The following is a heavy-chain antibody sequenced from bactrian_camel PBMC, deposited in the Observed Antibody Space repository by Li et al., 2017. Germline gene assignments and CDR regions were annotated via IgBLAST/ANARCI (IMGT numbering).Heavy chain of an antibody. V-gene: IGHV3S31*01. CDR2: VYSGGGSP. D-gene: IGHD6*01. CDR1: GYIPGSNC. J-gene: IGHJ4*01. CDR3: AAGLHEVAGFRDVSVQYNS. Sequence: VQLVESGGGSVQAGGSLKLSCATSGYIPGSNCMAWFRQPPGKEREGVGGVYSGGGSPYYADSVNGRVTDSRDNADNTMTLQMNSLKPEDTAMYYCAAGLHEVAGFRDVSVQYNSWGQGTQVTVSS.